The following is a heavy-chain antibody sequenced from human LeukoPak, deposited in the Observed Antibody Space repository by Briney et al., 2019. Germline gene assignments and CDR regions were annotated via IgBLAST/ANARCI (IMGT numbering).Heavy chain of an antibody. V-gene: IGHV3-7*01. D-gene: IGHD3-16*02. CDR3: AREKKSSYYYYMDV. CDR1: GFTFSSYW. CDR2: IKQDGSEK. Sequence: GSLRLSCAASGFTFSSYWMSWVRQAPGKGLEWVANIKQDGSEKYYVDSVKGRFTISRDNAKNSLYLQMNSLRAEDTAVYYCAREKKSSYYYYMDVWGKGTTVTVSS. J-gene: IGHJ6*03.